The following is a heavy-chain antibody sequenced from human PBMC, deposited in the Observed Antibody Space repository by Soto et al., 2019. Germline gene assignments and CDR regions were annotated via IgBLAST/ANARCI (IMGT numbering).Heavy chain of an antibody. CDR3: ARNSGYSYGYDY. CDR2: IYYSGST. J-gene: IGHJ4*02. CDR1: GGSISSGDYY. Sequence: SETLSLTCTVSGGSISSGDYYWSWIRQPPGKGLEWIGYIYYSGSTYYNPSLKSRVTISVDTSKNQFSLKLSSVTAADTAVYYCARNSGYSYGYDYWGQGTLVTAPQ. D-gene: IGHD5-18*01. V-gene: IGHV4-30-4*01.